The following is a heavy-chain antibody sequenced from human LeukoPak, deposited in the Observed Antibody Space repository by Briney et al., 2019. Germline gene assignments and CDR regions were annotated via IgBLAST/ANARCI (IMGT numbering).Heavy chain of an antibody. V-gene: IGHV1-69*01. Sequence: ASVKVSCKASGGTFSSYAISWVRQAPGQGLEWMGGIIPIFGTANYAQKFQGRVTITPDESTSTAYMELSSLRSEDTAVYYCARELGHYDILTGYYRGYFDYWGQGTLVTVSS. CDR2: IIPIFGTA. J-gene: IGHJ4*02. D-gene: IGHD3-9*01. CDR3: ARELGHYDILTGYYRGYFDY. CDR1: GGTFSSYA.